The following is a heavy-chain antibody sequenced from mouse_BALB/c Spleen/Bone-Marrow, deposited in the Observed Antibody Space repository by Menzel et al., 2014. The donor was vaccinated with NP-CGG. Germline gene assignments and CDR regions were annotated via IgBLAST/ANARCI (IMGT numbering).Heavy chain of an antibody. CDR2: ISTYNGNT. CDR3: AREVRAPWYAMDY. Sequence: VQLQQSGPEVVRPGVSVKISCKGSGYTFTDYAMHWVKQSHAKSLEWIGVISTYNGNTNYNQKFKGKATMTVDKSSSTAYMELDRLTAEDSAIYCCAREVRAPWYAMDYWGQGTSVTGSS. J-gene: IGHJ4*01. D-gene: IGHD2-14*01. CDR1: GYTFTDYA. V-gene: IGHV1-67*01.